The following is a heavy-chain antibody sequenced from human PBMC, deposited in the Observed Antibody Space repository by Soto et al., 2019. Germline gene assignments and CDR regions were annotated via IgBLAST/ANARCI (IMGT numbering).Heavy chain of an antibody. CDR1: GGSISSYY. Sequence: PSETLSLTCTVSGGSISSYYWSWIRQPPGKGLEWIGYIYYSGSTNYNPSLKSRVTISVDTSKNQFSLKLSFVTAADTAVYYCERDDEGLNLGYWGQGTPVTVSS. J-gene: IGHJ4*02. CDR2: IYYSGST. V-gene: IGHV4-59*01. CDR3: ERDDEGLNLGY.